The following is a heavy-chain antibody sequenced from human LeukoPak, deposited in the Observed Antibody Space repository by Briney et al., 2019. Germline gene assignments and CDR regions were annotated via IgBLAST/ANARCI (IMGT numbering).Heavy chain of an antibody. CDR3: ARDISMGVEMATKTDY. J-gene: IGHJ4*02. D-gene: IGHD5-24*01. Sequence: ASVKVSCKASGYTFTGYYMHWVRQAPGQGLEWMGWINPNSGGTNYAQKFQGRVTMTRDTSISTAYMELSRLRSDDTAVYYCARDISMGVEMATKTDYWGQGTLVTVSS. CDR2: INPNSGGT. CDR1: GYTFTGYY. V-gene: IGHV1-2*02.